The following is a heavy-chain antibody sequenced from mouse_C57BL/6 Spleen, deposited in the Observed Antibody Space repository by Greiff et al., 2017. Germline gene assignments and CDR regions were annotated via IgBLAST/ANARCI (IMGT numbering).Heavy chain of an antibody. CDR3: ARFEDDLWYFDV. CDR1: GYTFTSYW. CDR2: IHPNSGST. V-gene: IGHV1-64*01. Sequence: QVQLQQPGAELVKPGASVKLSCKASGYTFTSYWMHWVKQSPGQGLEWIGMIHPNSGSTNYNEKFKSKATLTVDKSSSTAYMQLSSLTSEDSAVYYCARFEDDLWYFDVWSTGTTGTVCS. J-gene: IGHJ1*03.